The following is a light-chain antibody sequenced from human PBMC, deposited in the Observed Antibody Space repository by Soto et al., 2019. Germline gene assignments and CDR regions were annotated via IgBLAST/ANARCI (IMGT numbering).Light chain of an antibody. CDR2: TAS. V-gene: IGKV1-5*03. CDR1: QSISSW. CDR3: QQYSTYPWT. J-gene: IGKJ1*01. Sequence: DIQMTQSPSTLSASVGDRVTITCRASQSISSWLAWYQQEPGKAPKLLISTASSLESGVPSRFSGSGSGTEFALTISILQPDDFATYYCQQYSTYPWTFGQGTKVEIK.